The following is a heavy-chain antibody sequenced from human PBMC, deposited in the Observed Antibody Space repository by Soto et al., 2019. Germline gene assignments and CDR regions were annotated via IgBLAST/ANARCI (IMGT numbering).Heavy chain of an antibody. J-gene: IGHJ2*01. V-gene: IGHV1-69*01. CDR1: GGTFSSYA. CDR3: ARSTVGLSLTHWYFDL. D-gene: IGHD1-26*01. Sequence: QVQLVQSGAEVKKPGSSVKVSCKASGGTFSSYAISWVRQAPGQGLEWMGGIIPIFGTANYAQKFQGRVTITADESTSTAYMELSSLRSEDMAVYYCARSTVGLSLTHWYFDLWGRGTLVTVSS. CDR2: IIPIFGTA.